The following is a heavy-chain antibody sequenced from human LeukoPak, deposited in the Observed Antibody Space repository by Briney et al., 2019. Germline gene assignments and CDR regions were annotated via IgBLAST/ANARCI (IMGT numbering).Heavy chain of an antibody. CDR1: GGSFSSSSYY. D-gene: IGHD2-15*01. CDR2: VYSGTT. Sequence: PSEPLSLTCTVSGGSFSSSSYYWGWIRQPPGKGLEWIGSVYSGTTYHNPSLKSRVAISVDTSKNQFSLKLSSVTAADTAVYYCARHHSNTLVWGKGTTVTVSS. J-gene: IGHJ6*04. CDR3: ARHHSNTLV. V-gene: IGHV4-39*01.